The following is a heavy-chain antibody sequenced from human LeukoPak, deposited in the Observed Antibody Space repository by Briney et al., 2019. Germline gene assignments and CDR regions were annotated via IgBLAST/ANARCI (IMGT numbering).Heavy chain of an antibody. CDR3: ARGGSAWAIDC. J-gene: IGHJ4*02. D-gene: IGHD6-19*01. CDR2: ISSSGSTV. Sequence: PGGSLRLSCAASGFTFSSYEMNWVRQAPGKGLEWVSYISSSGSTVYYADSVKGRFTISRDNAKNSLYLQMNSLRAEDTAVYYCARGGSAWAIDCWGQGTLVTVSS. CDR1: GFTFSSYE. V-gene: IGHV3-48*03.